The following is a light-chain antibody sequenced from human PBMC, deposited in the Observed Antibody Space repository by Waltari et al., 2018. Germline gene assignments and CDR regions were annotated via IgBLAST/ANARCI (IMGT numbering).Light chain of an antibody. J-gene: IGKJ3*01. CDR1: QSVASW. Sequence: DIQMTQSPSTLSAYVGDRVTITCRASQSVASWLAWYQQKPGKAPKLLIYKTSNLERGVPSRFSGSGSATEFTLTISSLQPDDSATYYCQQYYSCAEVTFGPGTKVDVK. CDR3: QQYYSCAEVT. CDR2: KTS. V-gene: IGKV1-5*03.